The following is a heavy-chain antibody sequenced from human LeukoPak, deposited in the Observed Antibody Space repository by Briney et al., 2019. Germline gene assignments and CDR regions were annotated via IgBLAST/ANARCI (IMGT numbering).Heavy chain of an antibody. CDR3: AKPMDTAMVNFDY. J-gene: IGHJ4*02. CDR1: GFTFSSYG. D-gene: IGHD5-18*01. V-gene: IGHV3-30*18. CDR2: ISYDGGNK. Sequence: GGSLRLSCAASGFTFSSYGMHWVRQAPGKGLEWVAVISYDGGNKYYADSVKGRFTISRDNSKNTLYLQMNSLRAEDTAVYYCAKPMDTAMVNFDYWGQGTLVTVSS.